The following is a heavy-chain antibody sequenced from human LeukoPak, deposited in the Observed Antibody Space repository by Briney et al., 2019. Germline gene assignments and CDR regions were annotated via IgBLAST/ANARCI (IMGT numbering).Heavy chain of an antibody. CDR1: GFTFSSYD. V-gene: IGHV3-23*01. CDR3: AKQLSMITFGGVRRIDALDI. Sequence: GGSLRLSCAASGFTFSSYDMSWVRQAPGKGLEWVSAICGGGGSTYCADSVKGRLTISRDNSKNTLYLQMNSLRAEDTAVYYCAKQLSMITFGGVRRIDALDIWGQGTMVTVSS. J-gene: IGHJ3*02. D-gene: IGHD3-16*01. CDR2: ICGGGGST.